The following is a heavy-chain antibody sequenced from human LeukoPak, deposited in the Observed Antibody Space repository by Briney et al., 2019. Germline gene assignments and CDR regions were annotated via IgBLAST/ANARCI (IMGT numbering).Heavy chain of an antibody. CDR2: IIPIFGTA. CDR1: GGTFSSYA. CDR3: ARDYHHTVTTSGY. D-gene: IGHD4-17*01. J-gene: IGHJ4*02. Sequence: GASVKVSCKASGGTFSSYAISWVRQAPGQGLEWVGGIIPIFGTANYAQKFQGRVTITADESTSTAYMELRSLRSDDTAVYYCARDYHHTVTTSGYWGQGTLVTVSS. V-gene: IGHV1-69*13.